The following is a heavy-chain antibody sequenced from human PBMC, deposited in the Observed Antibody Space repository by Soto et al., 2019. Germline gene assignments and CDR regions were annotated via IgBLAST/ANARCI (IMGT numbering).Heavy chain of an antibody. J-gene: IGHJ4*02. CDR2: ISSSSSTI. CDR3: ARVGGPGSMYFFDY. D-gene: IGHD3-10*01. V-gene: IGHV3-48*01. CDR1: GFTFSSYS. Sequence: GGSLRLSCAASGFTFSSYSMNWVRQAPGKGLEWVSYISSSSSTIYYADSVKGRFTISRDNAKNSLYLQMNSLRAEDTAVYFCARVGGPGSMYFFDYWGQGTPVTVSS.